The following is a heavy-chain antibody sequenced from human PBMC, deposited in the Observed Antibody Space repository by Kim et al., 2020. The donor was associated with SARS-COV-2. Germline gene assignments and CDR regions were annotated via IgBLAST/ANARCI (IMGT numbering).Heavy chain of an antibody. V-gene: IGHV2-5*02. CDR1: GFSLTTSGVG. J-gene: IGHJ3*02. Sequence: SGPTLVKPTQPLTLTCTFFGFSLTTSGVGVGWIRQPPGKALEWLALIYWDDDKRYSPSLKSRLTITKDTSKNQVVLTMTNMDPVDTATYFCAHKLLSPMKGAFDIWGQGAMVTVSS. D-gene: IGHD3-22*01. CDR2: IYWDDDK. CDR3: AHKLLSPMKGAFDI.